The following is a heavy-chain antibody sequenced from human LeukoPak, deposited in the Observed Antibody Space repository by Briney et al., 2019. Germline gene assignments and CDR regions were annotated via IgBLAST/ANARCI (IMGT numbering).Heavy chain of an antibody. CDR2: IYYSGST. J-gene: IGHJ4*02. D-gene: IGHD6-13*01. CDR3: ARSGDSSSWYDY. V-gene: IGHV4-59*01. Sequence: PSETLSLTCMVSVGSISSYYWSWIRQPPGEGLEWMGYIYYSGSTNYNPSLKSRVTISVDTSKNQFSLKLSSVTAADTAVYYCARSGDSSSWYDYWGQGTLVSVSS. CDR1: VGSISSYY.